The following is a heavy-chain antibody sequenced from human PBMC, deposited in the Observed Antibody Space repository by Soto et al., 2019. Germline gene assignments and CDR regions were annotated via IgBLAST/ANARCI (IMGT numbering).Heavy chain of an antibody. CDR2: INAANGNT. CDR3: AREPAVAGMLALDF. J-gene: IGHJ4*02. V-gene: IGHV1-3*01. Sequence: QVQLVQSGAEVKKPGASVKISCKDSGYTFTNYITHWVRQAPGQRLEWMGWINAANGNTKYSQKFQGRVTITRDTSATTVYMDLNSLKSEDTAIYYCAREPAVAGMLALDFWGQGTLVTVSS. CDR1: GYTFTNYI. D-gene: IGHD6-19*01.